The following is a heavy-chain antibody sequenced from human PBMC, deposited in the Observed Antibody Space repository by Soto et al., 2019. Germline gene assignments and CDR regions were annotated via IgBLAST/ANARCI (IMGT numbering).Heavy chain of an antibody. CDR2: ISSSGSTI. V-gene: IGHV3-11*01. CDR3: ARGSSSSWYLNCFDP. Sequence: GGSLRLSCAASGFTFSDYYMSWIRQAPGKGLEWVSYISSSGSTIYYADSVKGRFTISRDNAKNSLYLQMNSLRAEDTAVYYCARGSSSSWYLNCFDPWGQGTLVTVSS. D-gene: IGHD6-13*01. J-gene: IGHJ5*02. CDR1: GFTFSDYY.